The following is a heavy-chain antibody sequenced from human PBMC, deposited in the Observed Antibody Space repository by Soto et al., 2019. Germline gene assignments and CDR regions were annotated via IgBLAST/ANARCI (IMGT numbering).Heavy chain of an antibody. V-gene: IGHV1-3*01. CDR1: GYTFATYP. D-gene: IGHD3-10*01. J-gene: IGHJ4*02. Sequence: GASVKVSCKASGYTFATYPIHWVRQAPGQGLEWMGWINPGNGDRDYLQKFQGGVTVTRDTSASTAYMELSSLTSEDTAVYYCARKGYYRSGIYYYDYWGQGTLITVSS. CDR2: INPGNGDR. CDR3: ARKGYYRSGIYYYDY.